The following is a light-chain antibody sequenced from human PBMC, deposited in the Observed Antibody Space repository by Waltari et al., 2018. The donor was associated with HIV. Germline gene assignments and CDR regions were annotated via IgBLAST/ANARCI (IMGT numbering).Light chain of an antibody. V-gene: IGLV1-47*01. J-gene: IGLJ1*01. CDR2: TTN. Sequence: QSVLIQPPSASGTPGQRVTLPCSRRTSNLGHHYVYLFQHFPGTTPKHLIFTTNQQPSGVPERFSGAKSGTTASLAISGLRSEEEGDYYCAAWDDSLSGQGVFGTGTKVTVL. CDR3: AAWDDSLSGQGV. CDR1: TSNLGHHY.